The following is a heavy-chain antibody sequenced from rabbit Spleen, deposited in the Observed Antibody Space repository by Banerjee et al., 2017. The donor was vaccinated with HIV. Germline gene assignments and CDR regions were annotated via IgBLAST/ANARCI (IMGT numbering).Heavy chain of an antibody. CDR3: ARDGTGGSYFAL. Sequence: QLKETGGGLVQPGGSLKLSCKASGVTLSSYYMNWVRQAPGKGLEWIGYIDPLFGITYYANWVNGRFSISRENAQNTVFLQMTSLTAADTATYFCARDGTGGSYFALWGQGTLVTVS. J-gene: IGHJ4*01. CDR2: IDPLFGIT. CDR1: GVTLSSYY. D-gene: IGHD8-1*01. V-gene: IGHV1S7*01.